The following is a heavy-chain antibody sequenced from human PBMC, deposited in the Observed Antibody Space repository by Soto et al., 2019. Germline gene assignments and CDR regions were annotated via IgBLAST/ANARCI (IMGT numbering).Heavy chain of an antibody. D-gene: IGHD3-3*01. V-gene: IGHV1-18*01. CDR1: GYSFTDYG. CDR2: ISGKNGGT. CDR3: ARAKRITGDFDY. J-gene: IGHJ4*02. Sequence: ASVKVSCKASGYSFTDYGVTWVRQAPGQGLEWMGWISGKNGGTNYAQELQGRVTMTTDTSMKTVYMEMRSLKSDDTAVYYCARAKRITGDFDYWGQGTLVTVSS.